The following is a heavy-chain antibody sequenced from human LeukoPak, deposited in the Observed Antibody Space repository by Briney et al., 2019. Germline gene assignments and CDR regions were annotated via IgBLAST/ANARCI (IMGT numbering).Heavy chain of an antibody. CDR2: IKEDGRQK. D-gene: IGHD5-18*01. Sequence: GGSLKLSCAASGFTFSSYWMSWVRQAPGKGLEWVANIKEDGRQKYYVDSVKGRFTISRDNAKNSLYLQMNRLRAEDAAVYYCARDRWGYSYGGDWGQGTLVTVSS. CDR3: ARDRWGYSYGGD. J-gene: IGHJ4*02. CDR1: GFTFSSYW. V-gene: IGHV3-7*01.